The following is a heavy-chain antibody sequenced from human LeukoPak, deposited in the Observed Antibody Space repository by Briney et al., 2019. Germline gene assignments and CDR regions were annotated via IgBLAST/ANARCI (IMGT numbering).Heavy chain of an antibody. J-gene: IGHJ5*02. V-gene: IGHV3-23*01. CDR1: GFTFSNYG. CDR3: ARDHTGWFDP. D-gene: IGHD2-8*02. CDR2: ISGSGGRT. Sequence: GGSLRLSCAASGFTFSNYGMSWVRQAPGKGLEWVSTISGSGGRTYYADSVKGRFTISRDNSKNTLYLQMNSLRAEDTAVYYCARDHTGWFDPWGQGTLVTVSS.